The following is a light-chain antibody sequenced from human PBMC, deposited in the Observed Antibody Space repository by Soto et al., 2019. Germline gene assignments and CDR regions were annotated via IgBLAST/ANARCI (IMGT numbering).Light chain of an antibody. CDR3: QQYYSNPIT. V-gene: IGKV4-1*01. CDR1: QSVLSSSDSKNY. CDR2: WAS. Sequence: DIVMTQSPDSLAVSLGERATMNCKSSQSVLSSSDSKNYLAWHQQKPGQPPKLLIYWASTRESGVPERFSGSGSGTDFALTISSLQAEDVAVYYCQQYYSNPITFGQGTRLEIK. J-gene: IGKJ5*01.